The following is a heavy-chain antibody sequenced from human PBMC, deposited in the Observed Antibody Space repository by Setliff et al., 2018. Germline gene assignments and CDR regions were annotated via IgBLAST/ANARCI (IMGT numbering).Heavy chain of an antibody. J-gene: IGHJ4*02. V-gene: IGHV3-30*02. CDR2: IHYAGRET. D-gene: IGHD1-26*01. Sequence: PGGSLRLSCAASGFTFSDYGMHWVRQAPGKGLEWVAFIHYAGRETYFADSVKGRFTISRDNSKNTLYLQMNTLRAEDTAVYYCARSLVGATYSVYFDYWGQGALVTVSS. CDR3: ARSLVGATYSVYFDY. CDR1: GFTFSDYG.